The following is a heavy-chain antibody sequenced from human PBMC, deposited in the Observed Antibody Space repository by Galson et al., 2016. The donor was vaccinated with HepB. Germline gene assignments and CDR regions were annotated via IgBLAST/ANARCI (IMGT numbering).Heavy chain of an antibody. V-gene: IGHV3-53*01. CDR2: IYPNGYT. Sequence: SLRLSCAASGFTVSSTYMTWVRQAPGKGLEWVSVIYPNGYTHYAASVEGRFTISRDNSRNTLSLQMNSLRVTDTALYYCAAGHCSSGPCLNNRDYWGQGTLVTVSS. CDR3: AAGHCSSGPCLNNRDY. D-gene: IGHD1-14*01. CDR1: GFTVSSTY. J-gene: IGHJ4*02.